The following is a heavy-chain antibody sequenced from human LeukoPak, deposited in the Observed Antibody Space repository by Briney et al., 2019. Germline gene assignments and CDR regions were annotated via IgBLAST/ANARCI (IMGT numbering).Heavy chain of an antibody. CDR3: ARGRLARSPYFDY. V-gene: IGHV4-59*01. CDR1: GGSFSSCY. J-gene: IGHJ4*02. CDR2: IYYSGST. D-gene: IGHD6-19*01. Sequence: SETLSLTCTVSGGSFSSCYWSWIRQPPGKGLEWIGYIYYSGSTDYNPSLKSRVTISVETSKNQFSLNLSSVTAADTAVYYCARGRLARSPYFDYWGQGTLVTVSS.